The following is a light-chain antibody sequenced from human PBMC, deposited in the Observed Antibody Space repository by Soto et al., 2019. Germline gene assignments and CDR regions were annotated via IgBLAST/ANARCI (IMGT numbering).Light chain of an antibody. CDR3: QQYTNAPRT. Sequence: EIVLTQSPGTLSLSPGETATLSCRASQSINNYFLAWHQQRPGQAPRLLIFRASQRASGIPDRFRGSGSGTDFPLTTTRLGPEDFAVYSCQQYTNAPRTFGQGTKVEIK. CDR1: QSINNYF. J-gene: IGKJ1*01. V-gene: IGKV3-20*01. CDR2: RAS.